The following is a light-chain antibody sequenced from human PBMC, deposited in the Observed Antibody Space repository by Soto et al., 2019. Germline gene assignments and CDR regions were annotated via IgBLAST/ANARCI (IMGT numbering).Light chain of an antibody. CDR1: QSVSSY. CDR2: DAS. J-gene: IGKJ1*01. Sequence: ENVLTQSPATLSLSPGERATLSCRASQSVSSYLAWYQQTNGQAPRILIYDASNRDTGIPARFSGSGSGTDFTLTISRLEPEDFEVYYCQQRSNWPWTFGQGTKVDIK. V-gene: IGKV3-11*01. CDR3: QQRSNWPWT.